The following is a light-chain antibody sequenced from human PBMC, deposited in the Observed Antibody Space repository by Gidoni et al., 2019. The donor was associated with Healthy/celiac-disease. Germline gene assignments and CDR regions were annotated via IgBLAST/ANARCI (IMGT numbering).Light chain of an antibody. V-gene: IGKV1-33*01. CDR1: QDISNY. J-gene: IGKJ4*01. CDR2: DAS. Sequence: IQMPQSPSSLSASVGDRVTITCQASQDISNYLNWYQQKPGKAPKLLIYDASKLETGVPSRFSGSGSGTDFMFTISSLQPEDIATYYCQQYDNLPPLTFGGGTKVEIK. CDR3: QQYDNLPPLT.